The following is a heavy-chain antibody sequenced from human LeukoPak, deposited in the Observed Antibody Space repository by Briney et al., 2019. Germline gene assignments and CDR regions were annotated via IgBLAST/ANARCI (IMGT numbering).Heavy chain of an antibody. CDR2: IYSDGSST. V-gene: IGHV3-74*01. D-gene: IGHD3-10*01. CDR3: ARDRSSLGLWFGELRN. CDR1: GFTFSTYT. J-gene: IGHJ4*02. Sequence: GGSLGLSCAASGFTFSTYTMHWVRQAPGKGLVWVSRIYSDGSSTNYADSVKGRFTISRDNAKNTLYLQMNSLRAEDTAVYYCARDRSSLGLWFGELRNWGQGTLVTVSS.